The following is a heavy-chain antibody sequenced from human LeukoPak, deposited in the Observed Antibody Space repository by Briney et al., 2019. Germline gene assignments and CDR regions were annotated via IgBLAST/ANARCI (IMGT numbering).Heavy chain of an antibody. Sequence: GGSLRLSCAASGFTFDDYAMHWVRQAPGKGLEWVSGISWNSGSVAYADSVKGRFTISRDNAKNSLYLQMNSLRAEDMALYYCAKDIFLVQAAVSYFDYWGQGTLVTVSS. D-gene: IGHD2-2*01. CDR1: GFTFDDYA. J-gene: IGHJ4*02. CDR3: AKDIFLVQAAVSYFDY. CDR2: ISWNSGSV. V-gene: IGHV3-9*03.